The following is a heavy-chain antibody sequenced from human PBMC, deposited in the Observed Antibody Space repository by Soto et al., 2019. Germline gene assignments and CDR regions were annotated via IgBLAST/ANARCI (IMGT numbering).Heavy chain of an antibody. CDR3: ARAYYYGSGTENWFDP. J-gene: IGHJ5*02. Sequence: PGGSLRLSCAASGFTFSSYAMHWVRQAPGKGLEWVAVISYDGSNKYYADSVKGRFTISRDNSKNTLYLQMNSLRAEDTAVYYCARAYYYGSGTENWFDPWGQGTLVTVSS. D-gene: IGHD3-10*01. V-gene: IGHV3-30-3*01. CDR1: GFTFSSYA. CDR2: ISYDGSNK.